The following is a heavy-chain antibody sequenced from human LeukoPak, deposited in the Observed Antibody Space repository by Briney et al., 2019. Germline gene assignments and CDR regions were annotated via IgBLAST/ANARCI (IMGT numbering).Heavy chain of an antibody. CDR3: AKSWSYYDSSGYDTPGDY. CDR2: IKEDGSGK. J-gene: IGHJ4*02. CDR1: GFTFSRYW. Sequence: GGSLRLSCAASGFTFSRYWMTWVRQAPGKGLEWVATIKEDGSGKYYVDSVKGRFTISRDNAKSSMYLQMNSLRVEDTAVYYCAKSWSYYDSSGYDTPGDYWGQGTLVTVSS. D-gene: IGHD3-22*01. V-gene: IGHV3-7*02.